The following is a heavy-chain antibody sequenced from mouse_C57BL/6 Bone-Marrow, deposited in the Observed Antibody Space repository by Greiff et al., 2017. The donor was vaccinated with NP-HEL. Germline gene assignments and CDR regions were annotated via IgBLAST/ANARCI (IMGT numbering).Heavy chain of an antibody. CDR2: IDPENGDT. CDR1: GFNIKDDY. V-gene: IGHV14-4*01. J-gene: IGHJ3*01. Sequence: VQLQQSGAELVRPGASVKLSCTASGFNIKDDYMHWVKQRPEQGLEWIGWIDPENGDTEYASKFQGKATNTADTSSTTSYLQLSSLTSEDTAVYYCTTPYYGSSYGWFAYWGQGTLVTVSA. CDR3: TTPYYGSSYGWFAY. D-gene: IGHD1-1*01.